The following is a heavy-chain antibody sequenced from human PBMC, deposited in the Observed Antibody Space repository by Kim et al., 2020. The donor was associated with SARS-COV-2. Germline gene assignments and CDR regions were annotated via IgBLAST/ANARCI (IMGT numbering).Heavy chain of an antibody. CDR3: ARGGDCSGGSCRRRNYYYGMDV. V-gene: IGHV3-21*04. CDR1: GFTFSSYS. CDR2: ISSSSSYI. Sequence: GGSLRLSCAASGFTFSSYSMNWVRQAPGKGLEWVSSISSSSSYIYYADSVKGRFTISRDNAKNSLYLQMNSLRAEDTAVYYCARGGDCSGGSCRRRNYYYGMDVWGQGTTVTVSS. J-gene: IGHJ6*02. D-gene: IGHD2-15*01.